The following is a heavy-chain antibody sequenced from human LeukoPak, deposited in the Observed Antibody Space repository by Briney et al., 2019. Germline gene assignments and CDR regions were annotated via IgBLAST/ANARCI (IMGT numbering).Heavy chain of an antibody. Sequence: ASVKVSCKASGYTFTSYYMHWVRQAPGQGLEWMGIINPSGGSTSYAQKFQGRVTMTRDTSTSTVYMELSSLRSEDPAVYYCARALGTYYDFWSGYPTNWFDPWGQGTLVTVSS. CDR1: GYTFTSYY. D-gene: IGHD3-3*01. J-gene: IGHJ5*02. CDR3: ARALGTYYDFWSGYPTNWFDP. CDR2: INPSGGST. V-gene: IGHV1-46*01.